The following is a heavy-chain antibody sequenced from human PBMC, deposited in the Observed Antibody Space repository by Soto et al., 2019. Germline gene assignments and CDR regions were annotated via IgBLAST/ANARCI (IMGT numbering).Heavy chain of an antibody. CDR2: IYYSGST. CDR3: ARGKQLGEYYFDY. J-gene: IGHJ4*02. CDR1: GGSISSYY. V-gene: IGHV4-59*01. D-gene: IGHD6-6*01. Sequence: PSETLSLTCTVSGGSISSYYWSWIRQPPGKGLEWIGYIYYSGSTNYNPSLKSRVTISVDTSKNQFSLKLSSVTAADTAVYYCARGKQLGEYYFDYWGQGTLVTVSS.